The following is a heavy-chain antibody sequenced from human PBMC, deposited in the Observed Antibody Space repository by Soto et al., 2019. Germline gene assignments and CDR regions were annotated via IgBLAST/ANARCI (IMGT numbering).Heavy chain of an antibody. V-gene: IGHV1-18*01. CDR2: ISGNTGKA. D-gene: IGHD6-13*01. J-gene: IGHJ4*02. Sequence: ASVSVACKASGYTSINYDVSWVRQAPGQGLEWMGWISGNTGKANYAQNLQGRVTMTTDTSTDTAYMELSSLRSEDTAVYYCWVWPFDYWGQGTLVTVSS. CDR1: GYTSINYD. CDR3: WVWPFDY.